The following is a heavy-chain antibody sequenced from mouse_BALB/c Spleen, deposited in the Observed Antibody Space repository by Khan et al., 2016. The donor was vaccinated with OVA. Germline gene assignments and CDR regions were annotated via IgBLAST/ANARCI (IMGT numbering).Heavy chain of an antibody. J-gene: IGHJ3*01. CDR2: INPNTYNI. CDR3: ARGYDFCAY. D-gene: IGHD2-14*01. Sequence: VQLKESGPDLVKTGASVTISCKASGYSFTAYYMNWVRLSHGKSLECIGRINPNTYNINYNQRFKGKAILTVDTSSSTAYMELRSLTSEDSAVYLCARGYDFCAYWGQGTLVTVSA. V-gene: IGHV1-26*01. CDR1: GYSFTAYY.